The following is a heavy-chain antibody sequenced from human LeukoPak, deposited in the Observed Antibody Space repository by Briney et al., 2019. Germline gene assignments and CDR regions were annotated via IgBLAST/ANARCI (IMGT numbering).Heavy chain of an antibody. CDR3: ARDLIGYSYGYYNYGMDV. D-gene: IGHD5-18*01. CDR2: ISSSSSYI. V-gene: IGHV3-21*01. Sequence: GGSLRLSCAASGFTFSSYSMNWVRQAPGKGLEWVSSISSSSSYIYYADSVKGRFTISRDNAKNSLYLQMNSLRAEDTAVYYCARDLIGYSYGYYNYGMDVWGQGTTVTDSS. J-gene: IGHJ6*02. CDR1: GFTFSSYS.